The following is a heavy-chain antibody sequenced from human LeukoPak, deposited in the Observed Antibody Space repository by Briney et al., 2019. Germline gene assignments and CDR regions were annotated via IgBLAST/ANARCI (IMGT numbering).Heavy chain of an antibody. CDR3: ATQGVPHTWFDP. V-gene: IGHV3-23*01. CDR2: ISGSGGST. D-gene: IGHD6-6*01. CDR1: GFTFSSYA. J-gene: IGHJ5*02. Sequence: GGSLRLSCAASGFTFSSYAMSWVRQAPGKGLEWVSAISGSGGSTYYADSVKGRFTISRDNSKNTLYLQMNSLRAEDTAVYYCATQGVPHTWFDPWGQGTLVTVSS.